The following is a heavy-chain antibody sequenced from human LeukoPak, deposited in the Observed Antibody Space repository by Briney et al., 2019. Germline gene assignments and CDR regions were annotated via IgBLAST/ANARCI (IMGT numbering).Heavy chain of an antibody. Sequence: PGGSLRLSCTGSGFIFCTTSMSWVRQVSGKGLEWVASINLDGSEKYYAGSAEGRFTISRDNAKKSLFLQMNSVRAEDTAVYYCTRDQNWGQGILVSVSS. CDR2: INLDGSEK. CDR1: GFIFCTTS. CDR3: TRDQN. V-gene: IGHV3-7*01. J-gene: IGHJ4*02.